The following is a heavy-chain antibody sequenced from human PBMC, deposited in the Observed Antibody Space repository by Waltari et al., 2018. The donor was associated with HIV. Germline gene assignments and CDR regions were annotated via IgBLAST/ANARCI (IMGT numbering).Heavy chain of an antibody. CDR2: IRQDGREK. CDR1: GFILGNYW. J-gene: IGHJ6*02. CDR3: ARDMDV. V-gene: IGHV3-7*01. Sequence: EVQLVESGGGLVQPGGSLRLACAASGFILGNYWMTWVRQAPGKGLEWVANIRQDGREKYYGDSVKGRFTISRDNAKNSLYLQVNSLRAEDTAVYYCARDMDVWGQGTMVTVS.